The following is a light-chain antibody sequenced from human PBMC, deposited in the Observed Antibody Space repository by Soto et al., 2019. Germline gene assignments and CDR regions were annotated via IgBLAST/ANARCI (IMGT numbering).Light chain of an antibody. CDR2: AAS. CDR3: QQYGSSPYT. Sequence: EIVLTQSPGTLSLSPRERATLSCRASQTISGSYLAWYRQKPGQAPRLLIFAASSRATGIPDRFSGSVSGTDFTLSISRLEPEDFAVYFCQQYGSSPYTFGQGTKLEIK. V-gene: IGKV3-20*01. J-gene: IGKJ2*01. CDR1: QTISGSY.